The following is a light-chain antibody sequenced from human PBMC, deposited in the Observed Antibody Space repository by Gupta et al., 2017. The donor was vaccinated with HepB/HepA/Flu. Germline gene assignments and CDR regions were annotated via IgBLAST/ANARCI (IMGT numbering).Light chain of an antibody. Sequence: AIRTTQSPSSFSASTGDRVTISCRARQGISSYLAWYQQKPGKAPKLLIYAASTLQSGVPSRFSGSGSGTDFTLTISCLQSEDFATYYCQQYYSYPLTFGPGTKVEIK. CDR1: QGISSY. J-gene: IGKJ3*01. CDR2: AAS. CDR3: QQYYSYPLT. V-gene: IGKV1-8*01.